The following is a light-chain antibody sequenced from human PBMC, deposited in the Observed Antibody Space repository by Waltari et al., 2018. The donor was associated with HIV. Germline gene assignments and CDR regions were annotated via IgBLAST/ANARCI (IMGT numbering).Light chain of an antibody. J-gene: IGLJ2*01. CDR3: GAWDSSLNDDGV. Sequence: QSVLTQPPSVSAAPGQNVIISCSGSSSNIGKNSVSWYQQLPGPAPKLLIYDNNKRPSGIPDRFSGSKSGTSATLVIIGLQTGDEADYYCGAWDSSLNDDGVFGGGTKLTVL. V-gene: IGLV1-51*01. CDR1: SSNIGKNS. CDR2: DNN.